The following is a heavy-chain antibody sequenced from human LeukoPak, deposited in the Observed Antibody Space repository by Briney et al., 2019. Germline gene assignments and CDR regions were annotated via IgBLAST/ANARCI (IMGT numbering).Heavy chain of an antibody. V-gene: IGHV3-21*01. CDR1: GFTFSSYS. Sequence: GGSLRLSSAASGFTFSSYSMNWVRQAPGKGLEWVSSISSSSSYIYYADSVKGRFTISRDNAKNSLYLQMNSLRAEDTAVYFCARDWGSWDFDFWGQGTLVTVSS. CDR2: ISSSSSYI. D-gene: IGHD6-13*01. CDR3: ARDWGSWDFDF. J-gene: IGHJ4*02.